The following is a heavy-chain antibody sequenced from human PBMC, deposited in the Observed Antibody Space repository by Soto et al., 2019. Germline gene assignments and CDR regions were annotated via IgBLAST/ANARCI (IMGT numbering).Heavy chain of an antibody. CDR3: AREIREWLVWAYYGTDV. Sequence: PSETLSLTCAVSGYSISSGYYWGWIRQPPGKGLEWIGSIYHSGSTYYNPSLKSRVTISVDTSKNQFSLKLSSVTAADTAVYYCAREIREWLVWAYYGTDVWGQGPTVTVSS. CDR1: GYSISSGYY. J-gene: IGHJ6*02. V-gene: IGHV4-38-2*02. CDR2: IYHSGST. D-gene: IGHD6-19*01.